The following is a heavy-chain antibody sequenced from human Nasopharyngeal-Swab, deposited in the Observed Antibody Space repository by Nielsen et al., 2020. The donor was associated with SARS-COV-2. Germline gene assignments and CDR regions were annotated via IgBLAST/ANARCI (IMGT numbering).Heavy chain of an antibody. CDR1: SDSISGYY. Sequence: SETLSLTCTVSSDSISGYYWSWIRQPPGKGLERLGYIYYTGSTNYNHSLKSRVTMSVDTSKKELSLELTSVTAADTAVYYCARAGDSGVWYAFDIWGQGTRVTVSS. CDR3: ARAGDSGVWYAFDI. CDR2: IYYTGST. D-gene: IGHD2-15*01. J-gene: IGHJ3*02. V-gene: IGHV4-59*01.